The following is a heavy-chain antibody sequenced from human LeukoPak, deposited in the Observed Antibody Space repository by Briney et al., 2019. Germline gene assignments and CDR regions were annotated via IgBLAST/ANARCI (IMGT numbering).Heavy chain of an antibody. D-gene: IGHD3-3*02. CDR3: ARLEDKDGRIRSYWFDP. Sequence: SETLSLTCAVYGGSLSGYYWSWIRQPPGKGLEWIGEINHSGSTNYNPSLKSRVTISVDTSKNQFSLKLSSVTAADTAVYYCARLEDKDGRIRSYWFDPWGQGTLVTVSS. V-gene: IGHV4-34*01. J-gene: IGHJ5*02. CDR2: INHSGST. CDR1: GGSLSGYY.